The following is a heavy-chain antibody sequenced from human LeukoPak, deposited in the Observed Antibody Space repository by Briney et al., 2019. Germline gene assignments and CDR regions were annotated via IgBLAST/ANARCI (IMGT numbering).Heavy chain of an antibody. D-gene: IGHD2-2*01. CDR1: GFTFSNHA. V-gene: IGHV3-23*01. CDR3: AKRAAAYFYYFDY. CDR2: ISGSGGST. Sequence: GGSLRLSCAASGFTFSNHAMSWVRQAPGKELEWVSAISGSGGSTYYADSVKGRFTISRDNSKNTLYLQMNSLRAEDTAVYYCAKRAAAYFYYFDYWGQGTLVTVSS. J-gene: IGHJ4*02.